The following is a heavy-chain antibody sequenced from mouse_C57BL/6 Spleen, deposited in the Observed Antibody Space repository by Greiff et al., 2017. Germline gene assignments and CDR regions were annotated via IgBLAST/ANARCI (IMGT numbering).Heavy chain of an antibody. J-gene: IGHJ4*01. CDR3: ARGGGTGAMDY. CDR1: GYTFTSYG. V-gene: IGHV1-81*01. Sequence: QVQLQQSEAELARPGASVKLSCKASGYTFTSYGLSWVKQRTGQGLEWIGEIYPRSGNTYYNEKFKGKATLTADKSSSTAYMELRSLTSEDSAVYFCARGGGTGAMDYWGQGTSVTVSS. D-gene: IGHD4-1*01. CDR2: IYPRSGNT.